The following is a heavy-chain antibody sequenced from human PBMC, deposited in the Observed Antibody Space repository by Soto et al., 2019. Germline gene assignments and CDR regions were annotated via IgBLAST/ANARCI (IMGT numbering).Heavy chain of an antibody. CDR1: GYTLTELS. V-gene: IGHV1-24*01. CDR2: FDPEDGET. D-gene: IGHD6-19*01. Sequence: VKVSCKVSGYTLTELSMHWVRQAPGKGLEWMGGFDPEDGETIYAQKFQGRVTMTEDTSTDTAYMELSSLRSEDTAVYYCATVPCVRSIAVASTQWLDPWGQGTLVTGSS. J-gene: IGHJ5*02. CDR3: ATVPCVRSIAVASTQWLDP.